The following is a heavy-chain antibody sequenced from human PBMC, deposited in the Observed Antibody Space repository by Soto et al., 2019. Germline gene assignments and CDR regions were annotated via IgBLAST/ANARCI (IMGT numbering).Heavy chain of an antibody. CDR3: ARHLVAATYLGRFGP. D-gene: IGHD6-19*01. Sequence: GESLKISCKGSGYSFTSYWISWVRQMPGKGLEWMGRIDPSDSYTNYSPSFQGHVTISADKSISTAYLQWSSLKASDTAMYYCARHLVAATYLGRFGPWGQGTLVTVSS. CDR2: IDPSDSYT. J-gene: IGHJ5*02. CDR1: GYSFTSYW. V-gene: IGHV5-10-1*01.